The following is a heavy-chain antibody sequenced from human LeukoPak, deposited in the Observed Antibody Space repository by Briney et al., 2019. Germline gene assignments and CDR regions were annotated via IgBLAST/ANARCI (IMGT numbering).Heavy chain of an antibody. CDR2: AHYSGNT. J-gene: IGHJ4*02. V-gene: IGHV4-59*08. Sequence: SETLSLTCTVSGPSITSYYWNWIRQAPGQGPEWVGYAHYSGNTNYNPPLKSRVTISVDTSKNQYSLRLSSVTAADTAVYFCAKWASDNRAFDLWGQGTLVTVSS. CDR1: GPSITSYY. CDR3: AKWASDNRAFDL. D-gene: IGHD2-8*01.